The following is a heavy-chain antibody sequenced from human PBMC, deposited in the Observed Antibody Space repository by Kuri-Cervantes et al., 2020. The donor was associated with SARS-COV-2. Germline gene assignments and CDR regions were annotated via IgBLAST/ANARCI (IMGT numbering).Heavy chain of an antibody. CDR3: ARDLGTIQGCDY. CDR2: IYSGGST. V-gene: IGHV3-66*02. Sequence: GGSLRLSCAASGFTVSSNYMSWVRQAPGKGLEWVSVIYSGGSTYYADSVKGRFTISRDNSKNTLYLQMNSLRAEDTAVYYCARDLGTIQGCDYWGQGTLVTVSS. D-gene: IGHD1-1*01. CDR1: GFTVSSNY. J-gene: IGHJ4*02.